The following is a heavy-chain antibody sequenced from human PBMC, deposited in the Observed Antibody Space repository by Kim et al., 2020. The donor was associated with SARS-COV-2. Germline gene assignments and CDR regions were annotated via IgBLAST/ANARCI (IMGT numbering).Heavy chain of an antibody. CDR3: ARTKWDGILTGYYRA. V-gene: IGHV1-69*13. CDR1: GGTFSSYA. CDR2: IIPIFGTA. D-gene: IGHD3-9*01. Sequence: SVKVSCKASGGTFSSYAISWVRQAPGQGLEWMGGIIPIFGTANYAQKFQGRVTITADESTSTAYMELSSLRSEDTAVYYCARTKWDGILTGYYRAWGQGTLVTVSS. J-gene: IGHJ5*02.